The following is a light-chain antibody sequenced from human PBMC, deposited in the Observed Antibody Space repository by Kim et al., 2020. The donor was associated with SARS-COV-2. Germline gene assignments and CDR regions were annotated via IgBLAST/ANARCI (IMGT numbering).Light chain of an antibody. CDR1: SSNMGSNT. CDR3: AAWDDRLKTVV. Sequence: GQRVPITCSGSSSNMGSNTVNWYQQFPGAAPKLLIYSNDDRPSGVPDRFSGSKSGTSASLAISGLQSDDESDYYCAAWDDRLKTVVFGGGTQLTVL. CDR2: SND. J-gene: IGLJ2*01. V-gene: IGLV1-44*01.